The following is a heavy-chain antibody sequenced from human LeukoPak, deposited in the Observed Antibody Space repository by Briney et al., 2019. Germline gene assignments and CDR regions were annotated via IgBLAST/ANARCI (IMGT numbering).Heavy chain of an antibody. CDR1: GGSISSYY. CDR3: ARNVWLVDYYYGMDV. Sequence: SETLSLTSTVSGGSISSYYWSWIRQPPGKGLEWIGYIYYSGSTNYNPSLKSRVTISVDTSKNQFSLKLSSVTAADTAVYYCARNVWLVDYYYGMDVWGQGTTVTVSS. CDR2: IYYSGST. D-gene: IGHD6-19*01. V-gene: IGHV4-59*01. J-gene: IGHJ6*02.